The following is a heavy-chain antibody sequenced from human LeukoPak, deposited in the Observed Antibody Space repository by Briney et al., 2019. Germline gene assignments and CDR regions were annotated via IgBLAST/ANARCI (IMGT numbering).Heavy chain of an antibody. Sequence: PGGSLRLSCAASGFRFSTYAMSWVRPAPGKGLEWVLHFGGSGGTIYYADSVKGRFTISRDNSKNTLYLQMNSLRAEDTAVYYCAKSDCGGDCHLLDYWGQGTLVTVSS. CDR1: GFRFSTYA. CDR2: FGGSGGTI. J-gene: IGHJ4*02. CDR3: AKSDCGGDCHLLDY. V-gene: IGHV3-23*01. D-gene: IGHD2-21*02.